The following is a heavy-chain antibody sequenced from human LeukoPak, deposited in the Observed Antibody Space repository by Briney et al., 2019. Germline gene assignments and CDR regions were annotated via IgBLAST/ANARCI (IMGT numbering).Heavy chain of an antibody. J-gene: IGHJ4*02. D-gene: IGHD3-22*01. V-gene: IGHV1-18*01. Sequence: ASVKVSCKASGYTFTSYGISWVRQAPGQGLGWMGWISAYNGNTNYAQTLQGRVTMTTDTSTSTAYMELRSLRSDDTAVYHCAREGTMIPSDYWGQGTLVTVPS. CDR3: AREGTMIPSDY. CDR2: ISAYNGNT. CDR1: GYTFTSYG.